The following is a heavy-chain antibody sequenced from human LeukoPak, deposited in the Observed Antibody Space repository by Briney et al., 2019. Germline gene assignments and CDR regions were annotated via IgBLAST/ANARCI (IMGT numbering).Heavy chain of an antibody. J-gene: IGHJ3*02. Sequence: GGSLRLSCAASGFIFSSYSMNWVRQAPGKGLEWVSSISSSSSHIFCADSVKGRFTISRDNAKNSLYLQMNSLRAEDTAVYYCARSSSPCDTWGQGTMVTVSS. CDR3: ARSSSPCDT. CDR2: ISSSSSHI. V-gene: IGHV3-21*01. CDR1: GFIFSSYS.